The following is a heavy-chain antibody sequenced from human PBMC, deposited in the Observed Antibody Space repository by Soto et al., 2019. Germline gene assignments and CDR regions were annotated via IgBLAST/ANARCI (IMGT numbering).Heavy chain of an antibody. J-gene: IGHJ4*02. Sequence: GGYLRLSCAASGFTFGGYSMNWVRQAPGKGLEWISYISSLSSPRYYAESVEGRFIISRNNAKNSLYLQMNSLRDDDTAVYFCVREDILGARSFDYWGQGTRVTVSS. CDR3: VREDILGARSFDY. D-gene: IGHD1-26*01. V-gene: IGHV3-48*02. CDR1: GFTFGGYS. CDR2: ISSLSSPR.